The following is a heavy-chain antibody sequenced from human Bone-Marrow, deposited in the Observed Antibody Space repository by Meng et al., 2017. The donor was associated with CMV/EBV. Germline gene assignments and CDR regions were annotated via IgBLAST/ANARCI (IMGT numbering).Heavy chain of an antibody. CDR2: INPNSGGT. CDR1: GYTFTGYY. D-gene: IGHD3-22*01. V-gene: IGHV1-2*02. Sequence: ASVKVSCKASGYTFTGYYMHWVRQAPGQGLEWMGWINPNSGGTNYAQKFQGRVTMTRDTSISTAYMELSRLRSDDTAEYYCARGARYYDSSGYQGSDAFDIWGQGTMVTVSS. CDR3: ARGARYYDSSGYQGSDAFDI. J-gene: IGHJ3*02.